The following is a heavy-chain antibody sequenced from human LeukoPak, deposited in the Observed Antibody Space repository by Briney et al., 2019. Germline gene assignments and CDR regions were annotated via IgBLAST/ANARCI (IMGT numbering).Heavy chain of an antibody. CDR3: ARDPHSSGYYYIDY. CDR2: INPNNGGT. D-gene: IGHD3-22*01. CDR1: GYTFTGYY. J-gene: IGHJ4*02. V-gene: IGHV1-2*02. Sequence: ASVKVSCKASGYTFTGYYMQWVRQAPEQGLEWMGWINPNNGGTTYSQKFQGRVTMTRDKSINTAYMELGSLRSDDTGVYYCARDPHSSGYYYIDYWGQGTLVTVPS.